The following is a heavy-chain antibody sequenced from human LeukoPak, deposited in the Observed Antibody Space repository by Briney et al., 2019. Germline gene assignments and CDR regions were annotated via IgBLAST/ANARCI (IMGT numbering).Heavy chain of an antibody. D-gene: IGHD2-15*01. CDR1: GYTFTGYY. V-gene: IGHV1-2*02. J-gene: IGHJ5*02. CDR2: INPNSGGT. CDR3: ARGNRVRYCSGGSCYPNWFDP. Sequence: ASVKVSCKASGYTFTGYYMHWVRQAPGQGLEWMGWINPNSGGTNYAQKFQGRVTMTRDTSISTAYMELSRLRSDDTAVYYCARGNRVRYCSGGSCYPNWFDPWGQGTLVTVSS.